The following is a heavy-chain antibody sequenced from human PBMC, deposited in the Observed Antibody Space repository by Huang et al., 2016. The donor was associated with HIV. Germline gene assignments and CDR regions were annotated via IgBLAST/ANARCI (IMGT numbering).Heavy chain of an antibody. CDR2: ISTDGSYN. D-gene: IGHD5-18*01. CDR3: ARAKDTWDAYDI. J-gene: IGHJ3*02. Sequence: QVQLVASGGGVVQPGRSLRLSCAASGFPFNTHAMHWVRQAPGKGLDWVEVISTDGSYNYYADSVKGRFTIARDSSKSTLFLHMTSLRTEDTAVYYCARAKDTWDAYDIWGQGTMVSVSS. CDR1: GFPFNTHA. V-gene: IGHV3-30-3*01.